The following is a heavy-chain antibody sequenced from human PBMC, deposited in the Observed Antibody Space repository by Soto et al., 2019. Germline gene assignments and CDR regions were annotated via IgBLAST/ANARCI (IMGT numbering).Heavy chain of an antibody. Sequence: GESLKISCTGFGYTFTTFWISWVRQMPGKGLEWMGRIDPRDSYVNYSPSFQGHVTISLDKSISTAYLQWGSLKASDTAMYYCARLFCSTTTCDSWFDPWGQGTLLTVSS. CDR3: ARLFCSTTTCDSWFDP. CDR2: IDPRDSYV. V-gene: IGHV5-10-1*01. J-gene: IGHJ5*02. D-gene: IGHD2-2*01. CDR1: GYTFTTFW.